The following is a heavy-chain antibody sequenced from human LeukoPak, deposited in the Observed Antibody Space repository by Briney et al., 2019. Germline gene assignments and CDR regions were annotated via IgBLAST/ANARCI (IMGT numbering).Heavy chain of an antibody. CDR3: AGSYSSSWYYFDY. CDR2: IYSGGST. D-gene: IGHD6-13*01. CDR1: GVTVSSNY. Sequence: GGSLRLSCAASGVTVSSNYMSWVRQAPGKGLEWVSVIYSGGSTYYADSVKGRFTISRDNSKNTLYLQMNSLRAEDTAVYYCAGSYSSSWYYFDYWGQGTLVTVSS. V-gene: IGHV3-53*01. J-gene: IGHJ4*02.